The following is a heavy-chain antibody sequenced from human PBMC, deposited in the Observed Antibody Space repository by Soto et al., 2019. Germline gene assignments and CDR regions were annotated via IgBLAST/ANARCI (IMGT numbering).Heavy chain of an antibody. CDR2: IIPIFGTA. J-gene: IGHJ6*02. D-gene: IGHD2-8*01. V-gene: IGHV1-69*13. Sequence: GASVKVSCKASGGTFSSYAISWVRQAPGQGLEWMGGIIPIFGTATYAQKFQGRVTITADESTSTAYMELSSLRSEETAVYYCARRGPELYASRRYYYYYGMDVWGQGTTVTVYS. CDR3: ARRGPELYASRRYYYYYGMDV. CDR1: GGTFSSYA.